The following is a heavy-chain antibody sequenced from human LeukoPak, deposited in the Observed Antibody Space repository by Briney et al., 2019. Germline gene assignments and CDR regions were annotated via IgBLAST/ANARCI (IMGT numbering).Heavy chain of an antibody. CDR2: IWYDGSNK. V-gene: IGHV3-33*01. CDR3: ARDREESYFDY. D-gene: IGHD1-26*01. Sequence: PGRSLRDSRAASGFTSSSYGMHWVRQAPGKGLQWVAFIWYDGSNKYYADSVKGRFTISRDNSKNTLYLQINSLRAEDTAVYYCARDREESYFDYCGQATLVTVSS. J-gene: IGHJ4*02. CDR1: GFTSSSYG.